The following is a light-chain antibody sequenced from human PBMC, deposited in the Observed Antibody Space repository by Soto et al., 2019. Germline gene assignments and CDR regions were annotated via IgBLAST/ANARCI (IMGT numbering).Light chain of an antibody. Sequence: EIVMTQSPATLSVSPGERATLSCRASQRVSSNLAWYQQKPGQAPRLLIYGASTRATGIPARFSGRGSGTEFTLTISSLQSEDFAVYYCQQYNNWPLFGQGTKVEIK. CDR3: QQYNNWPL. CDR2: GAS. V-gene: IGKV3-15*01. CDR1: QRVSSN. J-gene: IGKJ1*01.